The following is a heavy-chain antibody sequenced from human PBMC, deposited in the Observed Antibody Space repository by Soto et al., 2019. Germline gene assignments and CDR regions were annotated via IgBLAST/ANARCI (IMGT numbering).Heavy chain of an antibody. CDR3: ARGVAAGVDF. D-gene: IGHD2-15*01. V-gene: IGHV1-8*01. Sequence: QVQLLQSGAEVKNPGASVKVSCKASGYTFTSLDINWMRQAPGQGLEWMGWMSPKTGNTGYAQKFQDRVTMTWNIATSTAYMDLSSLTSADTAVYYCARGVAAGVDFWGQGTLVTVSS. CDR2: MSPKTGNT. CDR1: GYTFTSLD. J-gene: IGHJ4*02.